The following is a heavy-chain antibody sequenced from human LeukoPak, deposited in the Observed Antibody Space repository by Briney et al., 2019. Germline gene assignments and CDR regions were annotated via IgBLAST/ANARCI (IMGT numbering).Heavy chain of an antibody. J-gene: IGHJ4*02. CDR2: ISRDGTSR. CDR3: VRGTSRDYGYGGDDPY. CDR1: GFTFSTNW. D-gene: IGHD2-21*02. Sequence: GGSLRLSCAVSGFTFSTNWMHWVRQAPGKGLVWVSRISRDGTSRTYAGSVMGRFTISRDSARNTLYLQMDSLRAEDTAVYYCVRGTSRDYGYGGDDPYWGQGTLVIVSS. V-gene: IGHV3-74*01.